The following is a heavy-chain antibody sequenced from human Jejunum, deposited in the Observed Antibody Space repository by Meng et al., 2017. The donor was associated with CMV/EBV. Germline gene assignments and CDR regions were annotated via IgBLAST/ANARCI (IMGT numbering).Heavy chain of an antibody. D-gene: IGHD1-1*01. J-gene: IGHJ4*02. V-gene: IGHV3-23*01. CDR2: LGGTGESK. CDR1: GFTFSRYA. Sequence: CTASGFTFSRYAMTWVRQAPGKGLEWVAALGGTGESKYYAASVRGRFTISRDNSKNTLYLQMNSLRAEDTAVYYCAKDLTGTTFYFDDWGQGTLVTVSS. CDR3: AKDLTGTTFYFDD.